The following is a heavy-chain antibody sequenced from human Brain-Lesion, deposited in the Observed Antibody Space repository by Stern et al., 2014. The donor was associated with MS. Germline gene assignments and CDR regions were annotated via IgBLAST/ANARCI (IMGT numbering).Heavy chain of an antibody. D-gene: IGHD3-10*01. Sequence: VQLVESGGGLVKPGGSLRLSCAASGFIFSDYYMSWIRQAPGKGLEWVSYIARSGDSIYYADSVKGRFTISRDNAKNSLYLQMNSLRAEDTAVYYCARGPRRYYGSESPNTYYYGMDVWGQGTTVTVSS. V-gene: IGHV3-11*01. CDR1: GFIFSDYY. CDR2: IARSGDSI. J-gene: IGHJ6*02. CDR3: ARGPRRYYGSESPNTYYYGMDV.